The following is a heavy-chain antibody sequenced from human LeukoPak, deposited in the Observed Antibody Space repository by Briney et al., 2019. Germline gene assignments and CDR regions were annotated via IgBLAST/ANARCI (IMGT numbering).Heavy chain of an antibody. CDR3: ARGSENRSTELAY. J-gene: IGHJ4*02. V-gene: IGHV4-59*01. D-gene: IGHD6-6*01. CDR2: IYYSGTT. CDR1: GGSISTYY. Sequence: PSETLSLTCSVSGGSISTYYWSWIRQPPGKGLEWIGYIYYSGTTNYNPSLKSRVTISLDTSKNQFSLRLTSVTAADTAVYYCARGSENRSTELAYWGQGTLVTVSS.